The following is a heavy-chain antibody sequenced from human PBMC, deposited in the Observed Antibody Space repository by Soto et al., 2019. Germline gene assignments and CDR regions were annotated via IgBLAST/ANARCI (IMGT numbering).Heavy chain of an antibody. CDR3: AREPSYYYDSSGPGAFDI. V-gene: IGHV4-34*01. CDR2: INHSGNT. J-gene: IGHJ3*02. CDR1: GGSFSGYY. Sequence: QVQLQQWGAGLVKPSETLSLTCAVYGGSFSGYYWTWIRQPPGKGLEWIGEINHSGNTNYNPSLKSRVTISVDTSKNQFSLKLSSVTAADTAVYYCAREPSYYYDSSGPGAFDIWGQGTMVTVSS. D-gene: IGHD3-22*01.